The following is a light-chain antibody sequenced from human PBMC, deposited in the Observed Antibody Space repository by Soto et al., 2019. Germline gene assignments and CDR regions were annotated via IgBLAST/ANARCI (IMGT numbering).Light chain of an antibody. CDR1: QSVRSS. Sequence: ESLLTQSPATLSLSPGERATLSCRASQSVRSSLAWYQQKPGQAPRLLIYDASTRATGIPGRFSGSGSGTDFTLTISNLEPEDFAVYYSQQRSSWPWTFGQGAKVEIK. J-gene: IGKJ1*01. CDR2: DAS. CDR3: QQRSSWPWT. V-gene: IGKV3-11*01.